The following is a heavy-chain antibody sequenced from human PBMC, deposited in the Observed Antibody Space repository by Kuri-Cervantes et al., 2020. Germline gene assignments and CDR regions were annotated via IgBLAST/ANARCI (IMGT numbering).Heavy chain of an antibody. V-gene: IGHV3-33*06. Sequence: GESLKISCAASGFTFSDYYMGWIRQAPGKGLEWVAVIWYDGSNKYYADSVKGRFTISRDNSKNTLYLQMNSLRAEDTAVYYCAKDLYDYGDNSFDYWGQGTLVTVSS. CDR3: AKDLYDYGDNSFDY. CDR1: GFTFSDYY. J-gene: IGHJ4*02. CDR2: IWYDGSNK. D-gene: IGHD4-17*01.